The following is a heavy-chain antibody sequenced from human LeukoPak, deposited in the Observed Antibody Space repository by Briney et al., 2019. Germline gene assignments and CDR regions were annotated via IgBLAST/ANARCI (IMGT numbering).Heavy chain of an antibody. J-gene: IGHJ6*02. CDR2: ISGTGGRT. Sequence: GGSLRLSCTASGFTFSNYAMTWVRQAPGKGLEWVSSISGTGGRTYSADSVKGRFTISRDNSKDTLYLQMKNLRVEHTAVYYCAKGLHGGVGYGVDVWGQGTTVSVSS. V-gene: IGHV3-23*01. D-gene: IGHD3-16*01. CDR1: GFTFSNYA. CDR3: AKGLHGGVGYGVDV.